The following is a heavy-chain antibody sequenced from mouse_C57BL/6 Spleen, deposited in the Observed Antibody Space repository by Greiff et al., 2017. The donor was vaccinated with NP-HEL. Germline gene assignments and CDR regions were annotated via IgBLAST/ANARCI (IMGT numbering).Heavy chain of an antibody. CDR3: AREGGKRRLHYAMDY. CDR2: INYDGSST. D-gene: IGHD1-2*01. Sequence: EVKLVESEGGLVQPGSSMKLSCTASGFTFSDYYMAWVRQVPEKGLEWVANINYDGSSTYYLDSLKSRFIISRDNAKNILYLQMSSLKSEDTATDYCAREGGKRRLHYAMDYWGQGTSVTVSS. J-gene: IGHJ4*01. V-gene: IGHV5-16*01. CDR1: GFTFSDYY.